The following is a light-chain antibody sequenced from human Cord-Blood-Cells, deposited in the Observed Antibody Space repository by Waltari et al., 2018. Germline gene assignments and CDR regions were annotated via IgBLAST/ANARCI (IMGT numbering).Light chain of an antibody. Sequence: QSALTQPDSVSGSPGQSITIPCTGPSSDVGGYNYVSWYQQHPGKAPKLMIYDVSNRPSGVSNRFSGSKSGNTASLTISGLQAEDEADYYCSSYTSSSTRVFGGGTKLTVL. CDR2: DVS. CDR3: SSYTSSSTRV. CDR1: SSDVGGYNY. J-gene: IGLJ3*02. V-gene: IGLV2-14*03.